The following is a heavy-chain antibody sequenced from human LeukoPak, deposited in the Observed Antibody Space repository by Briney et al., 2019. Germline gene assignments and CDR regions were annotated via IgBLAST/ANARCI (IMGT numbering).Heavy chain of an antibody. CDR2: IYYSGNI. J-gene: IGHJ4*02. CDR3: ARESFSGSLLDF. Sequence: SETLSLTCSVSGGSISSSSYYWGWIRQPPGKGLEWIGSIYYSGNIYYNPSLKSRVTISIDRSENQFSLKLSSMTAADTAVYYCARESFSGSLLDFWGQGTLVTVSS. D-gene: IGHD1-26*01. V-gene: IGHV4-39*07. CDR1: GGSISSSSYY.